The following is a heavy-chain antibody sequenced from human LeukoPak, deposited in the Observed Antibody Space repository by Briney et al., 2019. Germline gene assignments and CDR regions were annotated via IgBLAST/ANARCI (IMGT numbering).Heavy chain of an antibody. D-gene: IGHD5-24*01. CDR1: GGSFSGYY. CDR2: INPRGST. V-gene: IGHV4-34*01. Sequence: MPSETLSLSCGVYGGSFSGYYWSWIRQPPGKGLEWIGEINPRGSTNYNPSLKSRVTLSADTSKNQFSLTSNSVTAADTAVYYCARRRLGYYFDYWGQGTLVTVSS. CDR3: ARRRLGYYFDY. J-gene: IGHJ4*02.